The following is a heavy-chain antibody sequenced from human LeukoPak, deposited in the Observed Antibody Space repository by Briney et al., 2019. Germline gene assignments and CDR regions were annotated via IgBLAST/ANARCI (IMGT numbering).Heavy chain of an antibody. Sequence: PSETLSLTCAVYGGSFSRYYWSWIRQPPGKGLEWIGEINHSGSTNYNPSLKSRVTISVDTSKNQFSLKLSSVTAADTAVYYCARGPASVWFGELLSGYFDYWGQGTLVTVSS. D-gene: IGHD3-10*01. J-gene: IGHJ4*02. CDR3: ARGPASVWFGELLSGYFDY. CDR1: GGSFSRYY. V-gene: IGHV4-34*01. CDR2: INHSGST.